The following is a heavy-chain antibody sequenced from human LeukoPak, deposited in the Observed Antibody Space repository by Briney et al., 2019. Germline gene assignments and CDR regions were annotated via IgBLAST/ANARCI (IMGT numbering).Heavy chain of an antibody. Sequence: GGSLRHSCAASGFTFSEYYINWIRQAPGKGLEWVSHISSSGRLMQYADSVRGRFTITRDNAKNFMSLQMNNLKPEDTAVYYCARDTNNGLDVWGRGTTVTASA. CDR2: ISSSGRLM. CDR1: GFTFSEYY. V-gene: IGHV3-11*01. J-gene: IGHJ6*01. D-gene: IGHD1-14*01. CDR3: ARDTNNGLDV.